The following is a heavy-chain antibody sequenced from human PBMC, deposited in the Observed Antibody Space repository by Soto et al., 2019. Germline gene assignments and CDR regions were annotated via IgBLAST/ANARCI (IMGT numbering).Heavy chain of an antibody. D-gene: IGHD3-10*01. V-gene: IGHV3-23*01. CDR2: ISGSGGST. J-gene: IGHJ4*02. CDR1: GFTFSSYA. CDR3: AKHSGLPLIDPNNYFDY. Sequence: GGSLRLSCAASGFTFSSYAMSWVRQAPGKGLEWVSAISGSGGSTYYADSVKGRFTISRDNSKNTLYLQMNSLRAEDTAVYYCAKHSGLPLIDPNNYFDYWGQGTLVTVSS.